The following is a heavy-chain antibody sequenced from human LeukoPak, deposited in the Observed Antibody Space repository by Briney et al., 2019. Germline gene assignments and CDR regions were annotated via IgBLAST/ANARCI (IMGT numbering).Heavy chain of an antibody. CDR3: ARSEQCPYYMDV. J-gene: IGHJ6*03. V-gene: IGHV1-3*03. CDR1: GYTFTRNA. D-gene: IGHD6-19*01. Sequence: PSVKVSCKASGYTFTRNAIHWVRQAPGQRLEWMGWINAGNGDTKYSEEFQGRVTITRHTSARTAYMELSSLRSEDMAVYYCARSEQCPYYMDVWGKGTTVTVSS. CDR2: INAGNGDT.